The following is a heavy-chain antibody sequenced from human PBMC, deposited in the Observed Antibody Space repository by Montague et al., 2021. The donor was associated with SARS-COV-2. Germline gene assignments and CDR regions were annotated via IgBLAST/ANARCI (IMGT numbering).Heavy chain of an antibody. Sequence: SETLSLTCTVSGGSISSYYWSWIRQPPGKGLGWIGYIYYSGSTNYNPSPSSRVTISVDTSKNQCSLKLSSVTATDTAVYYCARGSGWMGNAFDIWGQGTMVTVSS. CDR1: GGSISSYY. J-gene: IGHJ3*02. CDR2: IYYSGST. CDR3: ARGSGWMGNAFDI. D-gene: IGHD6-19*01. V-gene: IGHV4-59*01.